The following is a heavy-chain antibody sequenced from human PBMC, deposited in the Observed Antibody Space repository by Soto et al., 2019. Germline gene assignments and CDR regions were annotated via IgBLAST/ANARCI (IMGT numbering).Heavy chain of an antibody. J-gene: IGHJ3*02. V-gene: IGHV3-33*08. CDR1: GFTFSSYG. CDR2: IWYDGSNK. D-gene: IGHD6-13*01. CDR3: ARGDAGSSWYFGAFDI. Sequence: GGSLRLSCAASGFTFSSYGMHWVRQAPGKGLEWVAVIWYDGSNKYYADSVKGRFTISRDNSKNTLYLQMNSLRAEDTAVYYCARGDAGSSWYFGAFDIWGQGTMVTVSS.